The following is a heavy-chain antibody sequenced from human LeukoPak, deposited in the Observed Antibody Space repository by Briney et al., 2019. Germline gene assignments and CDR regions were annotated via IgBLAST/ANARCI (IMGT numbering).Heavy chain of an antibody. J-gene: IGHJ4*02. V-gene: IGHV1-69*05. D-gene: IGHD1-26*01. CDR2: IIPIFGTA. CDR3: ARGFGSYRFDY. CDR1: GGTFSSYA. Sequence: ASVKVSCKASGGTFSSYAISWVRQAPGQGLEWMGRIIPIFGTANYAQKFQGRVTITTDESTSTAYMELSSLRSEDTAVYYCARGFGSYRFDYWGQGTLVTASS.